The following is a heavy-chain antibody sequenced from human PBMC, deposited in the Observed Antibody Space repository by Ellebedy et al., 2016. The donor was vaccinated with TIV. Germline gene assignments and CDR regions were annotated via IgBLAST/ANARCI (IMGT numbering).Heavy chain of an antibody. V-gene: IGHV4-38-2*02. CDR2: IHYSGSI. J-gene: IGHJ4*02. CDR1: GYSISSGYY. CDR3: ASRYYDILTGFMADY. D-gene: IGHD3-9*01. Sequence: SETLSLXCTVSGYSISSGYYWGWIRQPPGKGLEWIGSIHYSGSIYYNPSLKSRVTISVDTSKNQFSLKLSSVTAADTAVYYCASRYYDILTGFMADYWGQGTLVTVSS.